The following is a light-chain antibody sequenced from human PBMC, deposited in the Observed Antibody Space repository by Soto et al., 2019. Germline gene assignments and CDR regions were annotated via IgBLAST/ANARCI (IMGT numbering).Light chain of an antibody. CDR3: QQYNSYSWT. V-gene: IGKV1-5*03. CDR2: KAS. Sequence: DIQMSQSPSTLSASVGDRVTITCRASQSISSWLAWYQQKPGKAPKLLIYKASSLESGVPSRFSGSGSGTDFTLTISSLHPDDFATYYCQQYNSYSWTFGQGTKVDIK. CDR1: QSISSW. J-gene: IGKJ1*01.